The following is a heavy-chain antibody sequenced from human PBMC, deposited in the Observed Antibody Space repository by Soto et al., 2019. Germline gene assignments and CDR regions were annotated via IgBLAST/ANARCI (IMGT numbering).Heavy chain of an antibody. D-gene: IGHD6-13*01. CDR3: ARARARSSSSNWFDP. J-gene: IGHJ5*02. CDR2: MNPNSGNT. Sequence: GASVKVSCKASGYTLASYDSNWVRQATGQGLEWMGWMNPNSGNTGYAQKFQGRVTMTRNTSISTAYMELSSLRSEDTAVYYCARARARSSSSNWFDPWGQGTLVTVSS. CDR1: GYTLASYD. V-gene: IGHV1-8*01.